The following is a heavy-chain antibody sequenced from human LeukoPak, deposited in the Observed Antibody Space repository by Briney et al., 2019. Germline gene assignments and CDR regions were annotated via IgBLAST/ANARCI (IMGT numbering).Heavy chain of an antibody. CDR2: IYSGGST. CDR1: GFTVSSNY. CDR3: AADLWFGELSNDAFDI. J-gene: IGHJ3*02. V-gene: IGHV3-66*01. Sequence: GGSLRLSCAASGFTVSSNYMSWVRQAPGKGLERVSVIYSGGSTYYADSVKGRLTISRDNPKNTLYLQMNSLRAEDTAVYYCAADLWFGELSNDAFDIWGQGTMVTVSS. D-gene: IGHD3-10*01.